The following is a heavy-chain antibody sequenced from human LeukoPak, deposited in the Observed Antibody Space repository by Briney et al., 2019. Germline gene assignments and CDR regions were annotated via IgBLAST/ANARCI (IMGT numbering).Heavy chain of an antibody. Sequence: SETLSLTCTVSGGSISSYYWSWSREPAGKGLEWIGRIYTSGSTNYNPSLKSRVTMSVDTSKNQFSLKLSSVTAADTAVYYCARDLMLLWFGELNWFDPWGQGTLVTVSS. D-gene: IGHD3-10*01. V-gene: IGHV4-4*07. J-gene: IGHJ5*02. CDR2: IYTSGST. CDR3: ARDLMLLWFGELNWFDP. CDR1: GGSISSYY.